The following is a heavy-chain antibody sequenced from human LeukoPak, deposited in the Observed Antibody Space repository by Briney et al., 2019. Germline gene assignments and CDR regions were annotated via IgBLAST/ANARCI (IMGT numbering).Heavy chain of an antibody. Sequence: SETLSLTCTVSGGSISCYYWSWIRQPPGKGLEWIGYIYYSGSTNYNPSLKSRVTISVDTSKNQFSLKLSSVTAADTAVYYCARERYYGSGSVYYYGMDVWGQGTTVTVSS. CDR2: IYYSGST. CDR1: GGSISCYY. J-gene: IGHJ6*02. D-gene: IGHD3-10*01. CDR3: ARERYYGSGSVYYYGMDV. V-gene: IGHV4-59*01.